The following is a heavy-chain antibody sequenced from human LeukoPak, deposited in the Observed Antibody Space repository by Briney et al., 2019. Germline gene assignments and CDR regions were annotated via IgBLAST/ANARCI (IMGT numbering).Heavy chain of an antibody. CDR1: GYTFTGYY. V-gene: IGHV1-2*02. J-gene: IGHJ4*02. CDR2: INPNSGGT. Sequence: ASVKVSCKASGYTFTGYYMHWVRQAPGQGLEWMGWINPNSGGTNYAQKFQGRVTMTRDTSISTAYMELSRLRSDDTAVYYCARVGYSGSYRYLYYFDYWGQVTLVTVSS. CDR3: ARVGYSGSYRYLYYFDY. D-gene: IGHD1-26*01.